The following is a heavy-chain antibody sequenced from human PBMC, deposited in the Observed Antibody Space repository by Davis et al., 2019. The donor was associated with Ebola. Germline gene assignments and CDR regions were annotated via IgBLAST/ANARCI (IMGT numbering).Heavy chain of an antibody. D-gene: IGHD3-3*01. CDR2: IWYDGSNK. CDR3: AKSRPLDFWSGYPTSLDY. V-gene: IGHV3-33*06. J-gene: IGHJ4*02. Sequence: GESLKISCAASGFTFSSYGMHWVRQAPGKGLEWVAVIWYDGSNKYYADSVKGRFTISRDNSKNTLYLQMNSLRAEDTAVYYCAKSRPLDFWSGYPTSLDYWGQGTLVTVSS. CDR1: GFTFSSYG.